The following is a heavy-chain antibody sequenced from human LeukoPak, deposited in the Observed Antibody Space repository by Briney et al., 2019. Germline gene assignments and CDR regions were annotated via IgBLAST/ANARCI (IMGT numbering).Heavy chain of an antibody. Sequence: ASVTVSCKASGYTFTSYDINWVRQATGQGLEWMGWMNPNSGNAGYAQKFQGRVTMTRNTSISTAYMELSSLRSEDTAVYYCARAGGYCGRISCPYYSDYWGQGSLVAVSS. CDR1: GYTFTSYD. CDR3: ARAGGYCGRISCPYYSDY. CDR2: MNPNSGNA. J-gene: IGHJ4*02. V-gene: IGHV1-8*01. D-gene: IGHD2-15*01.